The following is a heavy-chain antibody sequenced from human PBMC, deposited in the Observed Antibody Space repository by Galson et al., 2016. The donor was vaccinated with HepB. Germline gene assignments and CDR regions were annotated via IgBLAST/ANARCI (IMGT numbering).Heavy chain of an antibody. J-gene: IGHJ6*02. CDR2: IWDDGSNE. V-gene: IGHV3-33*01. CDR1: GFSFSSYG. CDR3: ARDSLGDYNIFSGQYDYGMDV. D-gene: IGHD3-9*01. Sequence: SLRLSCAASGFSFSSYGIHWVRQAPGKGLEWVAVIWDDGSNEKYADSVKGRFTISRDNSKNTMYLKMNSLRAEDTAVYYCARDSLGDYNIFSGQYDYGMDVWGQGTTVIVSS.